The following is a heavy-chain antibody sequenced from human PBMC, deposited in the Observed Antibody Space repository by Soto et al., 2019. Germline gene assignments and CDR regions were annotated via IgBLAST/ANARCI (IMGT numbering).Heavy chain of an antibody. V-gene: IGHV1-18*04. CDR1: GYTFINHG. Sequence: QVQLVQSEAEVKKPGASVKVSCEASGYTFINHGISWVRQAPGQGLEWMGWVSGSNGNTKYAHKFQGRVTITADESANTLYLELRSLTSDDTAVYYCARGEDDYGDFGSMDVWGQGTSVTVSS. CDR3: ARGEDDYGDFGSMDV. J-gene: IGHJ6*02. D-gene: IGHD4-17*01. CDR2: VSGSNGNT.